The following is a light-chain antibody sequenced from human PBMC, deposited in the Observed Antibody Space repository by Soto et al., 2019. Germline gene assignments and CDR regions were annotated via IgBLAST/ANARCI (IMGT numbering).Light chain of an antibody. CDR2: GAS. Sequence: ETVMTQSPGTLSLSPGERATVSCRASQSVSSGYLAWYQQKPGQAPRLLIFGASNRATGIPDRFTGSGSGTDFTLSISRLEPEDLAVYYCQQYGISQNTFGQGTKLEIK. V-gene: IGKV3-20*01. CDR1: QSVSSGY. J-gene: IGKJ2*01. CDR3: QQYGISQNT.